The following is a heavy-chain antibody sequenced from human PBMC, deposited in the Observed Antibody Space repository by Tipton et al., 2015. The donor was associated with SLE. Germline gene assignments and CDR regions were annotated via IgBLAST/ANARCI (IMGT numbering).Heavy chain of an antibody. Sequence: TLSLTCTVSGGSISSSSYYWSWIRQPPGKGLEWIGEINHSGSTNYNPSLKSRVTISVDTSKNQFSLKLSSVTAADTAVYYCASFLSGIIVVGTNYWGQGTLVTVSS. CDR2: INHSGST. D-gene: IGHD6-13*01. CDR1: GGSISSSSYY. J-gene: IGHJ4*02. V-gene: IGHV4-39*07. CDR3: ASFLSGIIVVGTNY.